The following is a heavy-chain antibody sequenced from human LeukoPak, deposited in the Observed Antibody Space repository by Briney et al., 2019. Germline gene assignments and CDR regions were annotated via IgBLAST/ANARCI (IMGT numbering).Heavy chain of an antibody. CDR1: GGSIGGYY. V-gene: IGHV4-4*07. J-gene: IGHJ4*02. Sequence: PSETLSLTCTVSGGSIGGYYWSWIRQPAGKGLEWIGRIYTSGSTNYNPSLKSRVTISVDTSKNQFSLKLSSVTAADTAVYYCARYRRYFDWEDYWGQGTLVTVSS. CDR2: IYTSGST. CDR3: ARYRRYFDWEDY. D-gene: IGHD3-9*01.